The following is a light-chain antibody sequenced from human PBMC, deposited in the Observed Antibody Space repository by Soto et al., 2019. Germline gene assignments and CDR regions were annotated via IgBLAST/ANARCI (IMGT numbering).Light chain of an antibody. V-gene: IGLV2-14*01. CDR2: DVS. J-gene: IGLJ1*01. CDR1: SSDIDAYNY. Sequence: QSLLTQPSSLSVSPGQSITISCTGTSSDIDAYNYVSWYQQHPGKAPKLMIYDVSNRPSGISNRVSGSKSGNTASLTISGLQAEDEADYYCGSYTTRSNYVFGTGTKVTVL. CDR3: GSYTTRSNYV.